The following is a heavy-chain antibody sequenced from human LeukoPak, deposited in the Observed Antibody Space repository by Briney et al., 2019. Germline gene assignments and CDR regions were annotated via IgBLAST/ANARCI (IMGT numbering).Heavy chain of an antibody. CDR1: GFTFTDYY. Sequence: GGSLRLSCAASGFTFTDYYMSWIRQAPGKGLEWVSYISFSGSSIYYGDSVKGRFTISRDNARNSLSLQMKSLRAEDTAIYYCARWPVRGSSPSFDYWGQGTLVTVSS. CDR2: ISFSGSSI. V-gene: IGHV3-11*01. CDR3: ARWPVRGSSPSFDY. D-gene: IGHD3-10*02. J-gene: IGHJ4*02.